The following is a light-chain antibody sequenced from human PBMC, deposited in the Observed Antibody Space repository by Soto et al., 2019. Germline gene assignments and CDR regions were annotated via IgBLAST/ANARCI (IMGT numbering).Light chain of an antibody. V-gene: IGLV1-51*01. J-gene: IGLJ1*01. CDR2: DDN. CDR1: SYNIGGNS. CDR3: GSWDSSLSAHV. Sequence: QSVLTQPPSVSAAPGQKVTISCSGSSYNIGGNSVSWYQQLPGTAPKLLIYDDNKRPSGIPDRFSGSKSGTSATLGITGFQTGDEADYYCGSWDSSLSAHVFGTGTKATVL.